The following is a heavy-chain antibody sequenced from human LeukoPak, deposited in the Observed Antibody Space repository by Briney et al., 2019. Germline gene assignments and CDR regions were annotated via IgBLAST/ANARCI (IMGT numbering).Heavy chain of an antibody. J-gene: IGHJ3*02. CDR3: AIHLPDPVDSVAFDI. Sequence: GASVKVPSKASGYTFTNYGISWVRQAPGQGLEWMGWISAYNGNTNYAQKLQGRVTMTTDTSTSTAYMELRSLRSDDTAVYYCAIHLPDPVDSVAFDIWGQGTMVTVSS. CDR2: ISAYNGNT. V-gene: IGHV1-18*01. CDR1: GYTFTNYG. D-gene: IGHD2-21*01.